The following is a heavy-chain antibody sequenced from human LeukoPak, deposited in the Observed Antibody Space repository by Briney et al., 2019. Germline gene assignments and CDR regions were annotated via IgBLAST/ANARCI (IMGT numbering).Heavy chain of an antibody. V-gene: IGHV3-23*01. CDR3: AQGDYGYYYYMDV. Sequence: GGSLRLSCAASGLTFSNNAMKWVRQAPGKGLEWVSTISGPGGSTYYGDSVKGRFTTSRDNSKNTVYLQMNSLRADDTAIYYCAQGDYGYYYYMDVWGKGTTVTVSS. D-gene: IGHD4-17*01. CDR2: ISGPGGST. CDR1: GLTFSNNA. J-gene: IGHJ6*03.